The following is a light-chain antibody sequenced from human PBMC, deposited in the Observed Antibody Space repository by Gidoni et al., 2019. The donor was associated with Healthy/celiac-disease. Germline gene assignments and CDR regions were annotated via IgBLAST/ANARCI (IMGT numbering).Light chain of an antibody. CDR2: AAS. J-gene: IGKJ2*01. CDR3: LQDYSFPHT. Sequence: VIWMTQSPSFLSASTGDSVTNSRRMSQDLSSYLAWYLQKPGQAPELLIYAASTLQSGVPSRFSGSGSGTDFTLTISCLQSEDFAAYYCLQDYSFPHTFGQGTKLEIK. V-gene: IGKV1D-8*01. CDR1: QDLSSY.